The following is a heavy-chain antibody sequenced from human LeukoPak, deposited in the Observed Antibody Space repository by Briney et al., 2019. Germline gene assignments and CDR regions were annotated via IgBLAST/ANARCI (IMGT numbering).Heavy chain of an antibody. CDR3: ARVMIYGDYYYYGMDV. Sequence: PSETLSLTCAVYGGSFSGYYWSWIRQPAGKGLEWIGRIYTSGSTNYNPSLKSRVTMSVDTSKNQFSLKLSSVTAADTAVYYCARVMIYGDYYYYGMDVWGQGTTVTVSS. V-gene: IGHV4-59*10. D-gene: IGHD4-17*01. CDR2: IYTSGST. CDR1: GGSFSGYY. J-gene: IGHJ6*02.